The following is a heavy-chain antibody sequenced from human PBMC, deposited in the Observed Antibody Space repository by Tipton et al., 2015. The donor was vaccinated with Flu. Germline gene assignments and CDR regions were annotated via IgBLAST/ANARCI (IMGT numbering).Heavy chain of an antibody. V-gene: IGHV4-59*01. CDR1: GGSLTSYY. D-gene: IGHD4-23*01. CDR2: TFYSGAT. Sequence: GLVKPSETLSLTCNVSGGSLTSYYWTWIRQPPGKGLEWVGYTFYSGATSYNPSLKSRVTISINTSQKQFSLKMTSVSAADTAVYYCARGVAWELPDKWGQGALVTVSS. J-gene: IGHJ4*02. CDR3: ARGVAWELPDK.